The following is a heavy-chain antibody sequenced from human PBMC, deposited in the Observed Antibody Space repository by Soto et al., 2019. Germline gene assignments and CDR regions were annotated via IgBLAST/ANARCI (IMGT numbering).Heavy chain of an antibody. CDR2: TYPSDSYT. CDR1: GYSFTSYW. J-gene: IGHJ6*02. D-gene: IGHD6-19*01. Sequence: PGESLKISCKASGYSFTSYWIGWVRQISGKGLEWMGITYPSDSYTKYSPSFQGHVTISADKSISTAYLQWSSLKASDTAMYYCARRDSSGWYGFRDYYYGMDVWGQGTTVTVSS. V-gene: IGHV5-51*01. CDR3: ARRDSSGWYGFRDYYYGMDV.